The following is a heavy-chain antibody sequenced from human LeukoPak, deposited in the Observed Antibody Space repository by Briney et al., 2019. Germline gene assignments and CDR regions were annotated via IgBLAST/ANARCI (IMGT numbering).Heavy chain of an antibody. J-gene: IGHJ4*02. D-gene: IGHD1-1*01. CDR3: ARVSGRLERQSDLDY. V-gene: IGHV3-21*01. CDR2: FSGDSTYI. Sequence: GGSLRLSCAASGFLFASYSMNWVRQAPGKGLEWVSSFSGDSTYIYNAGSVKGRFTISRDNAQASLYLQMISLRADDTAVYYCARVSGRLERQSDLDYWGQGTLVIVSS. CDR1: GFLFASYS.